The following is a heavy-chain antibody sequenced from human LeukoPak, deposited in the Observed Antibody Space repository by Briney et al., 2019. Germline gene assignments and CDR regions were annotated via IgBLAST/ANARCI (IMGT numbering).Heavy chain of an antibody. Sequence: SLRLSCAASGFMFDDYALHWVRQAPGKGLEWVSGISWNSGTIAYADSVKGRFTISRDNSKNTLYLQMNSLRAEDTAVYYCARDQGVDAFDIWGQGTMVTVSS. CDR2: ISWNSGTI. CDR1: GFMFDDYA. D-gene: IGHD3-10*01. V-gene: IGHV3-9*01. J-gene: IGHJ3*02. CDR3: ARDQGVDAFDI.